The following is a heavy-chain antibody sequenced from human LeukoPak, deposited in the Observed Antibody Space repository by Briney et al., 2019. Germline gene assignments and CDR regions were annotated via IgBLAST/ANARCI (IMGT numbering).Heavy chain of an antibody. CDR3: AKDYSSSWYPYYFDY. Sequence: GGSLRLSCAASGFTFITYAMSWVRQAPGKGLEWVSAISGSGGSTYYADSVKGRFTISRDNSKNTLYLQMNSLRAEDTAVYYCAKDYSSSWYPYYFDYWGQGTLVTVSS. CDR2: ISGSGGST. D-gene: IGHD6-13*01. CDR1: GFTFITYA. V-gene: IGHV3-23*01. J-gene: IGHJ4*02.